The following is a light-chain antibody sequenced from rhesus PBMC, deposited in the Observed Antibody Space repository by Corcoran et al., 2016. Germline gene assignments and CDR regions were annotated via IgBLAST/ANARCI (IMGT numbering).Light chain of an antibody. J-gene: IGKJ4*01. Sequence: DIQLTQSPSSLSASVGDRVTITCRASQGISSYLAWYQQKSGKAPKLLIYDASNLQSVVPSRLSGSGSGTEFTLTISSLQPEDFATYYCQQRNSYPLTFGGGTKVEIK. CDR2: DAS. V-gene: IGKV1-38*01. CDR3: QQRNSYPLT. CDR1: QGISSY.